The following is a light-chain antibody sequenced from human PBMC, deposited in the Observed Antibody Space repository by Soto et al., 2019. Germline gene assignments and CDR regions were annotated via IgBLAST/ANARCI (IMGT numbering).Light chain of an antibody. V-gene: IGLV2-14*01. Sequence: QSALTQPASVYGSPGQSITISCHGTGSDVGGYNYVSWYQQHPGKAPKVMIYDVSNRPSGVSNRFSGSKSGNTASLTISGLQAEDEADYYCSSYTSASTSLVFGGGTKVTVL. CDR3: SSYTSASTSLV. CDR2: DVS. CDR1: GSDVGGYNY. J-gene: IGLJ2*01.